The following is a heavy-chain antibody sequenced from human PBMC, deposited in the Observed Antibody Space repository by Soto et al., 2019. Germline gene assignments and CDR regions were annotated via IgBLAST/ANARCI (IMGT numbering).Heavy chain of an antibody. V-gene: IGHV1-69*05. CDR3: ARWAAARPNWFDP. D-gene: IGHD6-6*01. CDR1: GGTFSSYA. Sequence: QVQLVQSGAEVKKPGSSVKVSCKASGGTFSSYAISWVRQAPGQGLEWMGGIIPIFGTANYAQKFQGRVTXNXDXXTSTAYMELSSLRSEDTAVYYCARWAAARPNWFDPWGQGTLVTVSS. CDR2: IIPIFGTA. J-gene: IGHJ5*02.